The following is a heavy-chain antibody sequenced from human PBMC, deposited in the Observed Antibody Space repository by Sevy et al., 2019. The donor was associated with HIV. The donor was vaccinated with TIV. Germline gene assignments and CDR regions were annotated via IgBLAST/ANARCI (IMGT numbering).Heavy chain of an antibody. V-gene: IGHV3-7*01. J-gene: IGHJ6*02. Sequence: GGSLRLSCAASGFTFSSYWMSWVRQAPGKGLEWVANIKQDGSEKYYVDSVKGRFTISRDNAKNSLYLQKNSLRAEDTAVYYCARDNTIFGVVSPGMDVWGQGTTVTVSS. CDR1: GFTFSSYW. D-gene: IGHD3-3*01. CDR3: ARDNTIFGVVSPGMDV. CDR2: IKQDGSEK.